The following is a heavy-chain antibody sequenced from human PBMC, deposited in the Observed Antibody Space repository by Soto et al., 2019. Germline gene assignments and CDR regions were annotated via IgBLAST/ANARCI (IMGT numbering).Heavy chain of an antibody. CDR3: ARVGMVEAAESISDLFDY. V-gene: IGHV1-18*01. D-gene: IGHD2-15*01. CDR2: ISAYNGNT. J-gene: IGHJ4*02. Sequence: QVQLVQSGAEVKKPGASVKVSCKASGYTFTSYGISWVRQAPGHGLEWMGWISAYNGNTNYAQNLQGRVTMTTDTSTSTAYMELRSLRSDDTAVYYCARVGMVEAAESISDLFDYWGQGTLVTVSS. CDR1: GYTFTSYG.